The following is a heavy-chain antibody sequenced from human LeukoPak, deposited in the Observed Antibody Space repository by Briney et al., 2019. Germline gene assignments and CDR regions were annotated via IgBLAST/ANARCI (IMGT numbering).Heavy chain of an antibody. J-gene: IGHJ6*04. CDR1: GGSISSYY. V-gene: IGHV4-59*01. Sequence: PSETLSLTCTVSGGSISSYYWSWIRQPPGKGLEWIGYIYYSGSTNYNPSLKSRVTISVDTSKNQFSLKLSSVTAADTAVYYCARAHGPADGMEVWGKGTTVTVSS. CDR2: IYYSGST. CDR3: ARAHGPADGMEV. D-gene: IGHD2-8*01.